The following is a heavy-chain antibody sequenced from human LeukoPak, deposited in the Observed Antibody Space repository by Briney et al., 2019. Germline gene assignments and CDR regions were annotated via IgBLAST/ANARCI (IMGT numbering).Heavy chain of an antibody. J-gene: IGHJ6*02. V-gene: IGHV1-69*04. CDR3: ARPNWDGHYYYYYGMDV. CDR1: GGTFSSYA. Sequence: SVKVSCKASGGTFSSYAIRWVRQAPGQGLEWMGRIIPILGIANYAQKSQGRVTITADKSTSTAYMELSSLRSEDTAVYYCARPNWDGHYYYYYGMDVWGQGTTVTVSS. D-gene: IGHD7-27*01. CDR2: IIPILGIA.